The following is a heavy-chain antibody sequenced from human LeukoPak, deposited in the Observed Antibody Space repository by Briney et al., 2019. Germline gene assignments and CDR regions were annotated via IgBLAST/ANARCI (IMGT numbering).Heavy chain of an antibody. CDR1: GFTFSSYE. V-gene: IGHV3-48*03. Sequence: GGSLRLSFAASGFTFSSYEMNWVSQAPGKGLEWVSYISTSGSTIHYADSVKGRFTFSRDNVKNSLYLQMDSLRAEDTAVYYCASRQSYTGYNYWGQGTLVTVSS. CDR3: ASRQSYTGYNY. D-gene: IGHD5-24*01. J-gene: IGHJ4*02. CDR2: ISTSGSTI.